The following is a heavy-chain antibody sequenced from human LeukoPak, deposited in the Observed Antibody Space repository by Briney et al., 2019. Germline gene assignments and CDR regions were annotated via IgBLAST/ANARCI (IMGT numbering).Heavy chain of an antibody. CDR1: GFTFSSYG. J-gene: IGHJ4*02. CDR3: AKERTLGYCSGGSCQQPPDY. D-gene: IGHD2-15*01. Sequence: PGRSLRLSCAASGFTFSSYGMHWVRQAPGKGLEWVAVISYDGSNKYYADSVKGRFTISRDNSKNTLYLQMNSLRAEDTAVYYCAKERTLGYCSGGSCQQPPDYWGPGNLVTVSS. V-gene: IGHV3-30*18. CDR2: ISYDGSNK.